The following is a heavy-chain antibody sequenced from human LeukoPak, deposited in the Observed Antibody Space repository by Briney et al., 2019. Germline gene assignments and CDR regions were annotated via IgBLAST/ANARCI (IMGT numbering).Heavy chain of an antibody. CDR2: IKQGGREE. V-gene: IGHV3-7*03. D-gene: IGHD3-10*01. Sequence: GGSLRLSCVASEFIFSDYWMSWVRQAPGKGLEWVANIKQGGREEKYVSSVKGRFAISRDDAKSTLYLQMDSLSGDDTAVYYCARDNGGWFDTWGRGTLVTVPS. CDR3: ARDNGGWFDT. J-gene: IGHJ5*02. CDR1: EFIFSDYW.